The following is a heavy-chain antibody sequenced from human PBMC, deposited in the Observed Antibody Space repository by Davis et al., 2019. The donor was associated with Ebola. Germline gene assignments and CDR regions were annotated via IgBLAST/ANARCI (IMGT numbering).Heavy chain of an antibody. V-gene: IGHV1-69*06. CDR2: IIPIFGTA. CDR3: ARMAAAGLYWFDP. J-gene: IGHJ5*02. Sequence: SVKVSCKASGGTFSSYAISWVRQAPGQGLEWMGGIIPIFGTANYAQKFQGRVTITADKSTSTAYMELSSLRSEDTAVYYCARMAAAGLYWFDPWGQGTLVTGSS. D-gene: IGHD6-13*01. CDR1: GGTFSSYA.